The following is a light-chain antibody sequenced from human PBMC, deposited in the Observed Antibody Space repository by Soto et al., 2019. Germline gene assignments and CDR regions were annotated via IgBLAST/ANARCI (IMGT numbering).Light chain of an antibody. Sequence: EIVLTQSPVTLSLSPGEGATLSCRASQSVSNYLAWYQQRPGQAPRLLIYDTSNRATGVPARFSGSGSGTDFTLTVSSLQPEDFAMYYCQQRASWPLTFGGGTKVEIK. CDR1: QSVSNY. V-gene: IGKV3-11*01. CDR3: QQRASWPLT. CDR2: DTS. J-gene: IGKJ4*01.